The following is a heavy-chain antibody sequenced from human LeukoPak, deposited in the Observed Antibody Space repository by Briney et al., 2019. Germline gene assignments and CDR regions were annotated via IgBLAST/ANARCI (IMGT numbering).Heavy chain of an antibody. CDR2: IFPGDSDT. Sequence: GESLKISCKGSGYSFTSYWIGWVRQMPGKGLEWMGIIFPGDSDTRYGPSFQGQVTISADKSISTAYLQWSSLKASDTAMYYCARAGRYYYDSSGHEGWFDPWGQGTLVTVSS. CDR1: GYSFTSYW. V-gene: IGHV5-51*01. CDR3: ARAGRYYYDSSGHEGWFDP. D-gene: IGHD3-22*01. J-gene: IGHJ5*02.